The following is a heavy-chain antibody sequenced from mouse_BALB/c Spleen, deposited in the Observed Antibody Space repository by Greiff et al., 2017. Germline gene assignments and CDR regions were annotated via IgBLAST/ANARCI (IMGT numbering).Heavy chain of an antibody. CDR3: ARGGKRIPYWYFDV. V-gene: IGHV1-55*01. D-gene: IGHD2-1*01. CDR1: GYNFTSYW. Sequence: QVQLKQPGAELVKPGTSVKLSCKASGYNFTSYWINWVKLRPGQGLEWIGDIYPGSGSTNYNEKFKSKATLTVDTSSSTAYMQLSSLASEDSALYYCARGGKRIPYWYFDVWGAGTTVTVSS. CDR2: IYPGSGST. J-gene: IGHJ1*01.